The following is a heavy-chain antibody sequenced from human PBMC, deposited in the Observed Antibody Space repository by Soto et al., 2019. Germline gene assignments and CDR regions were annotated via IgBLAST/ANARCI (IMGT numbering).Heavy chain of an antibody. D-gene: IGHD6-25*01. V-gene: IGHV4-59*08. Sequence: PSETLSLTCTVSGGSISSYYWSWIRQPPGKGLEWIGYIYYSGSTNYNPSLKSRVTISVDTSKNQFSLKLTSVTAADTAFYYWARLWCGGYNWVNDYWGQGTLVTVSS. J-gene: IGHJ4*02. CDR3: ARLWCGGYNWVNDY. CDR1: GGSISSYY. CDR2: IYYSGST.